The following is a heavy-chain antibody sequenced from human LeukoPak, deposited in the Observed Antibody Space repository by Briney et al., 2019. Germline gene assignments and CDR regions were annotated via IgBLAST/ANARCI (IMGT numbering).Heavy chain of an antibody. CDR2: INPNSGGT. D-gene: IGHD3-16*02. CDR1: GYTFTGYY. J-gene: IGHJ4*02. CDR3: ARDREYYDYVWGSYRAFDY. V-gene: IGHV1-2*02. Sequence: ASVKVSCKASGYTFTGYYMHWVRQAPGQGLEWMGWINPNSGGTNYAQKFQGRVTMTRDTSISTAYMELSRLRSDDTAVYYCARDREYYDYVWGSYRAFDYWGQGTLVTVSS.